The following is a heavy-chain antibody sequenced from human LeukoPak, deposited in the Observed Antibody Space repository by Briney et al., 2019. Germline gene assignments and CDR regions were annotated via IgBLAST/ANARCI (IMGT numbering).Heavy chain of an antibody. CDR1: SGSFSGYY. V-gene: IGHV4-34*01. Sequence: SETLSLTCAVYSGSFSGYYWSWIRQPPGKGLEWIGEINHSGSTNYNPSLKSRVTISVDTSKNQFSLKLSSVTAADTAVYYCARRVSIAAAGTSSRFDYWGQGTLVTVSS. CDR2: INHSGST. D-gene: IGHD6-13*01. CDR3: ARRVSIAAAGTSSRFDY. J-gene: IGHJ4*02.